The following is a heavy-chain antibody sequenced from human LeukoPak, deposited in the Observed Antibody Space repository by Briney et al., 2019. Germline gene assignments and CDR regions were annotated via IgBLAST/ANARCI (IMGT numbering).Heavy chain of an antibody. V-gene: IGHV3-7*01. CDR1: GFTFDDYA. J-gene: IGHJ5*02. D-gene: IGHD3-10*01. CDR3: ARERGSGSYHPFDP. Sequence: GRSLRLSCAASGFTFDDYAMHWVRQTPGKGLEWVANIKQDGSEKNYIDSVKGRFTISRDNAKDSLYLQMNSLRADDTAIYYCARERGSGSYHPFDPWGQGTLAIVSS. CDR2: IKQDGSEK.